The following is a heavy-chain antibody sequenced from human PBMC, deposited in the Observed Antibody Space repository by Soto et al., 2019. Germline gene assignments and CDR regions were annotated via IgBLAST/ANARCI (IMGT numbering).Heavy chain of an antibody. CDR2: IYYSGST. V-gene: IGHV4-59*01. CDR1: GGSISSYY. J-gene: IGHJ6*03. CDR3: ARGRPQKGGYCSSTSCYSYYYYYMDV. D-gene: IGHD2-2*01. Sequence: QVQLQESGPELVKPSETLSLTCTVSGGSISSYYWSWIRQPPGKGLEWIGYIYYSGSTNYNPSLKSRVTISVDTSKNQFSLKLSSVTAADTAVYYCARGRPQKGGYCSSTSCYSYYYYYMDVWGKGTTVTVSS.